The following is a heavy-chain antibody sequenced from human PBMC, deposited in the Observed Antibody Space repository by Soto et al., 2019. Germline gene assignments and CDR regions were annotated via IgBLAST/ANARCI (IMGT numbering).Heavy chain of an antibody. J-gene: IGHJ4*02. CDR1: GFTFSSYG. CDR3: AKDLGYYDSSGHPDW. Sequence: GGSLRLSYAASGFTFSSYGMHWVRQAPGKGLEWVAVISYDGSNKYYADSVKGRFTISRDNSKNTLYLQMNSLRAEDTDVYYCAKDLGYYDSSGHPDWWGQGTLVTVSS. CDR2: ISYDGSNK. D-gene: IGHD3-22*01. V-gene: IGHV3-30*18.